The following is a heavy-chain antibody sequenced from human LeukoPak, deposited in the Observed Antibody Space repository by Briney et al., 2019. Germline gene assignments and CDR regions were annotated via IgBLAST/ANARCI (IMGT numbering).Heavy chain of an antibody. Sequence: ASVKVSCKVSGYTLTELSMHGVRQAPGRGLEWMGGFDPEDGETIYAQKFQGRVTMTEDTSTDTAYMELSSLRSEDTAVYYSATRWELLYPRAFDIWGQGTMVTVSS. V-gene: IGHV1-24*01. CDR1: GYTLTELS. CDR2: FDPEDGET. J-gene: IGHJ3*02. CDR3: ATRWELLYPRAFDI. D-gene: IGHD1-26*01.